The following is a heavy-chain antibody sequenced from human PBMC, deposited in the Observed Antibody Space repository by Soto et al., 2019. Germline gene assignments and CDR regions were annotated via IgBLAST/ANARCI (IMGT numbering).Heavy chain of an antibody. CDR3: ATVNYCSSTSCYSYYYYGMDV. J-gene: IGHJ6*02. CDR1: GYTLTELS. CDR2: FDPEDGET. D-gene: IGHD2-2*02. V-gene: IGHV1-24*01. Sequence: ASAKVSCKVSGYTLTELSMHWVRQAPGKGLEWMGGFDPEDGETIYAQKFQGRVTMTEDTSTDTAYMELSSLRSEDTAVYYCATVNYCSSTSCYSYYYYGMDVWGQGTTVTVSS.